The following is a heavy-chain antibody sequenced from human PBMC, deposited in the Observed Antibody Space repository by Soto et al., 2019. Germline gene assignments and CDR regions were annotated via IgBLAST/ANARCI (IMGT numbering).Heavy chain of an antibody. Sequence: SETLSLTCSVSGGSMNTYYWSWIRQPPGKGLGWIGYIYSSGSTNYKLSLKSRVVFSVDTSKNQFSLKLSSVTAADTAVYYCARGSGNPFDYWGQGTLVTVSS. CDR2: IYSSGST. J-gene: IGHJ4*02. CDR1: GGSMNTYY. V-gene: IGHV4-59*01. CDR3: ARGSGNPFDY. D-gene: IGHD2-15*01.